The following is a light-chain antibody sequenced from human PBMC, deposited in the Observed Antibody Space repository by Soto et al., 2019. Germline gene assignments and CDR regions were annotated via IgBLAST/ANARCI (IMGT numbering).Light chain of an antibody. CDR1: QTVFTGSNTKTY. V-gene: IGKV4-1*01. CDR2: WAT. Sequence: IVMTQSPASLTVSLGERATINCKSSQTVFTGSNTKTYLAWYQQKPGQAPKLLMYWATARESGVPDRFRGSGFGTDFTLTITSVQAEDVAVYYCHQYFTLPSFGGGTKVEI. CDR3: HQYFTLPS. J-gene: IGKJ4*01.